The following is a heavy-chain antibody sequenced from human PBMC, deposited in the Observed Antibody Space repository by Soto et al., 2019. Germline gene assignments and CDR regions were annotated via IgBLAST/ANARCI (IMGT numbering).Heavy chain of an antibody. CDR3: ARDRPHIVATLWDYGHWFDP. Sequence: QVQLVESGGGVVQPGRSLRLSCAASGFTFSSYAMHWVRQAPGKGLEWAAVISYDGSNKYYADSVKGRFTISRDNSKNTLYLQMNSLRAEDTAVYYCARDRPHIVATLWDYGHWFDPWGQGTLVTVSS. CDR1: GFTFSSYA. V-gene: IGHV3-30-3*01. D-gene: IGHD5-12*01. J-gene: IGHJ5*02. CDR2: ISYDGSNK.